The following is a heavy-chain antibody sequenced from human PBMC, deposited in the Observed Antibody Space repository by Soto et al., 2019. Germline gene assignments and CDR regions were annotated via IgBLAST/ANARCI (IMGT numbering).Heavy chain of an antibody. CDR1: GFSLSSIGMR. Sequence: SGPTLVNPTQTLTLTCTFSGFSLSSIGMRVSWIRQPPGKALEWLARIDWDDDKFYSTSLKTRLTISKDTSKNQVVLTMTDMDPVDTATYFCARSGYGSYYYYSMDVWGQGTSVTSP. J-gene: IGHJ6*02. V-gene: IGHV2-70*04. D-gene: IGHD3-10*01. CDR3: ARSGYGSYYYYSMDV. CDR2: IDWDDDK.